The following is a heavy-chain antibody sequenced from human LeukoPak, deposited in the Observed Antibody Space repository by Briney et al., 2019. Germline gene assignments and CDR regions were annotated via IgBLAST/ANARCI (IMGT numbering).Heavy chain of an antibody. J-gene: IGHJ3*02. CDR2: ISYDGSNK. CDR1: GFTFSSYA. V-gene: IGHV3-30-3*01. D-gene: IGHD1-26*01. CDR3: ARGSFGAGVGATMDDACDI. Sequence: PGRSLRLSCAASGFTFSSYAMHWVRQAPGKGLEWVAVISYDGSNKYYADSVKGRFTISGDNSKNTLYVQMNSLRAEDTAVYYCARGSFGAGVGATMDDACDIWGQGTMVTVSS.